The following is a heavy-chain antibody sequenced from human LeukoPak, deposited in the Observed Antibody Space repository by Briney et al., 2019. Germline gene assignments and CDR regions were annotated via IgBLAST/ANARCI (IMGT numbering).Heavy chain of an antibody. CDR1: GGTFSSYA. CDR3: AREFPYGDYGGFDY. CDR2: IIPILGIA. Sequence: SVKVSCKASGGTFSSYAISWVRQAPGQGLEWMGRIIPILGIANYAQKFQGRVTITADKSTSTAYMELSSLRSEDTAVYYCAREFPYGDYGGFDYWGQGTLVTVSS. J-gene: IGHJ4*02. D-gene: IGHD4-17*01. V-gene: IGHV1-69*04.